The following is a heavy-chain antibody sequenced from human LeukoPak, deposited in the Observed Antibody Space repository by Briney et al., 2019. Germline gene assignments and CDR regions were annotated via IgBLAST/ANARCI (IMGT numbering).Heavy chain of an antibody. D-gene: IGHD3-10*01. CDR2: IYYSGST. CDR1: GGSISSYY. V-gene: IGHV4-59*01. Sequence: LETLSLTCTVSGGSISSYYWSWIRQPPGKGLEWIGYIYYSGSTNYNPSLKSRVTISVDTSKNQFSLKLSSVTAADTAVYYCARGGRNYYGSGSYTPNWFDPWGQGTLVTVSS. J-gene: IGHJ5*02. CDR3: ARGGRNYYGSGSYTPNWFDP.